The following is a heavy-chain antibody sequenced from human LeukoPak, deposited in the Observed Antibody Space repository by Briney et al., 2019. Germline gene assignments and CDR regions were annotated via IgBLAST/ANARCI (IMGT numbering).Heavy chain of an antibody. CDR1: GFSFSLYG. CDR3: ASNWAYDYVVQSY. D-gene: IGHD3-16*01. V-gene: IGHV3-33*01. J-gene: IGHJ4*02. Sequence: GGSLRLSCGASGFSFSLYGMHWVRQAPGKGLEWVAFIWAAGNDDFYADSVKGRFTISRDNSKNTLYLQMNSLKAEDTAVYYCASNWAYDYVVQSYWGQGTLVTVSS. CDR2: IWAAGNDD.